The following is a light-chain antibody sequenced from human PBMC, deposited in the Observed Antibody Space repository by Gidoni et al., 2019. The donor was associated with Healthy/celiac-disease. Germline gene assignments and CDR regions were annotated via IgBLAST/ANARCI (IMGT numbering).Light chain of an antibody. J-gene: IGKJ4*01. CDR1: QSMSSW. CDR2: DAS. CDR3: QQYNRYPLT. V-gene: IGKV1-5*01. Sequence: DIQMTQSPSTLSASVGDRVTITCRASQSMSSWLAWYQQKPGKAPKLLIYDASSLESGVPSRFSGSGSGTEFTLTISSLQPDDFATYYCQQYNRYPLTVXGXTKVXIK.